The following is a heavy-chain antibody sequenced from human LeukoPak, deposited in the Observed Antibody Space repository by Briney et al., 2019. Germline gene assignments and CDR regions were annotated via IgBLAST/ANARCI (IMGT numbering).Heavy chain of an antibody. Sequence: SVKVSCKASGGTFTSYAISWVRQATGQGLEWMGGIIPIFGTANYAQKFQGRVTITEDESTSTAYMELSSLRSEDTAVYYCARDRGSGSSGYYYYWYFDLWGRGTLVTVSS. J-gene: IGHJ2*01. CDR2: IIPIFGTA. D-gene: IGHD3-22*01. V-gene: IGHV1-69*13. CDR3: ARDRGSGSSGYYYYWYFDL. CDR1: GGTFTSYA.